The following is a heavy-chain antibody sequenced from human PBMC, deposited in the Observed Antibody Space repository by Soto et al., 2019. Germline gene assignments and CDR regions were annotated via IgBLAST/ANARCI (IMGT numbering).Heavy chain of an antibody. CDR1: GSTFSTYS. Sequence: GGSLRPSCAASGSTFSTYSMNWVRQAPGKGLECVSYISGTSGTIYYADSVKGRFTISRDNAKNSLYLQMNSLRDEDTAVYYCARFVDMISGYFDLWGRGTLVTVSS. CDR2: ISGTSGTI. D-gene: IGHD3-16*01. J-gene: IGHJ2*01. V-gene: IGHV3-48*02. CDR3: ARFVDMISGYFDL.